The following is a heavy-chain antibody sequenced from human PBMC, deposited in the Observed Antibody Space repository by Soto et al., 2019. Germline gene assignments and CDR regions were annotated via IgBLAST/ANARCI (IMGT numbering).Heavy chain of an antibody. J-gene: IGHJ6*04. CDR2: IYYSGGT. CDR1: GGSVSSGTYY. Sequence: SETLSLTCTVSGGSVSSGTYYWSWIRQPPGKGLEWIGYIYYSGGTNYNPSLKSRVTISVDTSKSQFSLKLSSVTAADTAVYYCAREGVRGMDVWGKGTSVTVSS. V-gene: IGHV4-61*01. CDR3: AREGVRGMDV. D-gene: IGHD3-16*01.